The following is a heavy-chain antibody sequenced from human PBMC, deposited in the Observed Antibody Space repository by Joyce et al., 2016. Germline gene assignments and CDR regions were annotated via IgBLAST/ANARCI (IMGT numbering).Heavy chain of an antibody. CDR1: GFTFSTSS. J-gene: IGHJ6*02. Sequence: EVQLVESGGGLVKPGGSLRISCAASGFTFSTSSMSWFRRAPGKGLEGVSAISSDSTYIFYADSVKGRFTVSRDNDKNSLYLQMNSLRAEDTAVFFCARGGIVYDYSMDLWGQGTTVTVSS. D-gene: IGHD3-22*01. CDR3: ARGGIVYDYSMDL. CDR2: ISSDSTYI. V-gene: IGHV3-21*02.